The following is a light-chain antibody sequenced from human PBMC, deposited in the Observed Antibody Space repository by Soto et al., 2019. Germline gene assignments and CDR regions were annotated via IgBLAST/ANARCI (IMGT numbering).Light chain of an antibody. CDR1: SSDVGGYNS. V-gene: IGLV2-11*01. Sequence: QSALTQPRSVSGSPGQSVTISCTGSSSDVGGYNSVSWYQQHPGKAPKLMIYDVSERPSGVPDRFSGSKSGNTASLIISGLQAEDEADYYCETWDSNTRVFGGGTKLTVL. CDR3: ETWDSNTRV. CDR2: DVS. J-gene: IGLJ2*01.